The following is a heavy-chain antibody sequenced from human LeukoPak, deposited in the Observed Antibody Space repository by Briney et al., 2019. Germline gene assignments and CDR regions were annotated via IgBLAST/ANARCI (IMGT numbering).Heavy chain of an antibody. V-gene: IGHV3-20*04. J-gene: IGHJ4*02. D-gene: IGHD3-10*01. CDR3: ARPFGELSSSYFDY. Sequence: QSGGSLRLSCAASGFTFSSYAMSWVRQAPGKGLEWVSRINWNGGSTGYADSVKGRFTISRDNAKNSLYLQMNSLRAEDTALYYCARPFGELSSSYFDYWGQGTLVTVSS. CDR1: GFTFSSYA. CDR2: INWNGGST.